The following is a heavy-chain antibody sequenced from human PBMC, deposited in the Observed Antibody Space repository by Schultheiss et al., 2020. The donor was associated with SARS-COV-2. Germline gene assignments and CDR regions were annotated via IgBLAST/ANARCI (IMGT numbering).Heavy chain of an antibody. D-gene: IGHD1-7*01. Sequence: GESLKISCAASGFTFSGYGMHWVCQAPGKGLEWVAVISNDGNKKYYADSVKGRFTIARGNSKNMLYLQMNSLRAEDTAVYYCAGELHPLDWGQGTLVTVSS. J-gene: IGHJ4*02. CDR2: ISNDGNKK. CDR3: AGELHPLD. V-gene: IGHV3-30*03. CDR1: GFTFSGYG.